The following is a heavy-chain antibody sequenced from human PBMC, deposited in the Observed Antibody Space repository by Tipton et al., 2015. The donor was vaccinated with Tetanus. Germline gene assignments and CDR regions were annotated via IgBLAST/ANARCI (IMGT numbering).Heavy chain of an antibody. CDR2: IYYSGST. D-gene: IGHD1-26*01. Sequence: TLSLTCTVSGGSISSSSYYWGWIRQPPGKGLEWIGSIYYSGSTYYNPSLKSRVTISVDTSKNQFSLKLSSVTAADTAVYYCARRQDSGSYSLAAFDIWGQGTMVTVSS. CDR1: GGSISSSSYY. J-gene: IGHJ3*02. CDR3: ARRQDSGSYSLAAFDI. V-gene: IGHV4-39*01.